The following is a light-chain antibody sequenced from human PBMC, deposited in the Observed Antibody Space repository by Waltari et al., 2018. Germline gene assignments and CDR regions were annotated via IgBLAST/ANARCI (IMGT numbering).Light chain of an antibody. CDR3: CSYAGRYTWV. V-gene: IGLV2-11*01. CDR1: SSGVGGSNS. Sequence: QSALTQPRSVSGSPGQSVTLSRTGTSSGVGGSNSVSWFQQHPGKAPKLMIHDVSKRPSGVPDRFSGSKSGNTASLTISGLQADDETDYYCCSYAGRYTWVFGGGTKLTVL. J-gene: IGLJ3*02. CDR2: DVS.